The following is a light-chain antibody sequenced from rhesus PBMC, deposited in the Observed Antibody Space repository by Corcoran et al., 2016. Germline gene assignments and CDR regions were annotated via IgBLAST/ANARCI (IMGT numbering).Light chain of an antibody. J-gene: IGKJ2*01. CDR2: YSS. CDR1: QSVNDY. CDR3: QQYNSAPYT. V-gene: IGKV1-66*01. Sequence: DIQMTQSPSSLSASVGDRVTITWRASQSVNDYLSWYQQKPGKAPKPLIYYSSILERGVPSRVRGSGSGTDYSLTITSLQPEDFATYYCQQYNSAPYTFGQGTKVEIK.